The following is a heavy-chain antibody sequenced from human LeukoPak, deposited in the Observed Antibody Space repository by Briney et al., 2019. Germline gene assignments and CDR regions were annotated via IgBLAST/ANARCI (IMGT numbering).Heavy chain of an antibody. D-gene: IGHD3-22*01. V-gene: IGHV4-39*07. J-gene: IGHJ4*02. CDR2: IYYSGST. Sequence: SETLSLTCTASGGSISSSSYYWGWIRQPPGKGLEWIGSIYYSGSTYYNPSLKSRVTISVDTSKNQFSLKLSSVTAADTAVYYCARAIRDWWTYYYDSSGSPLFDYWGQGTLVTVSS. CDR3: ARAIRDWWTYYYDSSGSPLFDY. CDR1: GGSISSSSYY.